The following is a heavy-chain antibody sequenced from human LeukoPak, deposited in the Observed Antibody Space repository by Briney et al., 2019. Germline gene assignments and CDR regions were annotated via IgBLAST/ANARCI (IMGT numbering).Heavy chain of an antibody. Sequence: SETLSLTCAVYGGSFSGYYWSWIRQPPGKGLEWIGEINHSGSTNYNPSLKSRVTISVDTSKNQFSLKLSSVTAADTAVYYCESGGGYYSDYWGQGTLVTVSS. CDR2: INHSGST. V-gene: IGHV4-34*01. J-gene: IGHJ4*02. D-gene: IGHD3-22*01. CDR3: ESGGGYYSDY. CDR1: GGSFSGYY.